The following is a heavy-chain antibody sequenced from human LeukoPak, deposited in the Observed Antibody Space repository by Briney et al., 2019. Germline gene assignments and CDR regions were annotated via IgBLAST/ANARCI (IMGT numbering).Heavy chain of an antibody. CDR3: ARDSIYGYDY. Sequence: KPSQILSLTCTVSGASINSGNYYWSWIRQPAGKRLEWIGRIYASGSTDYNPSLKSRVTISVDTSRNQFSLRLSAVTAADTAVYYCARDSIYGYDYWGQGTLVTVSS. J-gene: IGHJ4*02. CDR2: IYASGST. CDR1: GASINSGNYY. D-gene: IGHD2/OR15-2a*01. V-gene: IGHV4-61*02.